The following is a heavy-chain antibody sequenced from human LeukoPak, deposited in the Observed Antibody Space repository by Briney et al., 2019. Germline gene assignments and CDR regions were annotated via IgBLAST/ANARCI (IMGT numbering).Heavy chain of an antibody. CDR2: IYSGGST. CDR3: AKDYSSSWTTYGMDV. J-gene: IGHJ6*02. CDR1: GFTVSSNY. Sequence: PGGSLRLSCAASGFTVSSNYMSWVRQAPGKGLEWVSVIYSGGSTYYADSVKGRFTISRDNSKNTLYLQMNSLRAEDTAVYYCAKDYSSSWTTYGMDVWGQGTTVTVSS. V-gene: IGHV3-66*01. D-gene: IGHD6-13*01.